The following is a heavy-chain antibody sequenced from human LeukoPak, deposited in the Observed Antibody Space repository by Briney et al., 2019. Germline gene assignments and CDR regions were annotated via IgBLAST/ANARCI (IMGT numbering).Heavy chain of an antibody. Sequence: GGSLRLSCAASGFTFSDYYMSWIRQAPGKGLEWVSAISGSGGSTYYADSVKGRFTISRDNSKNTLYLQMNSLRAEDTAVYYCAESRSGRTAFDYWGQGTLVTVSS. V-gene: IGHV3-23*01. D-gene: IGHD2-15*01. CDR3: AESRSGRTAFDY. J-gene: IGHJ4*02. CDR1: GFTFSDYY. CDR2: ISGSGGST.